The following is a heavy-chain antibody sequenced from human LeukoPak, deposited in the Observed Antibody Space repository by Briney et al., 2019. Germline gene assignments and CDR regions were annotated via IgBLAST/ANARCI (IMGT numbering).Heavy chain of an antibody. J-gene: IGHJ4*02. V-gene: IGHV3-23*01. CDR2: ISGSGGST. Sequence: GGSLRLSCAASGFTFSNYAMSWVRQAPGKGQEWVSAISGSGGSTYYADSVKGRFTISRDNAKNSLYLQMNSLRAEDTALYYCARGSGSLDYWGQGTLVTVSS. CDR3: ARGSGSLDY. CDR1: GFTFSNYA. D-gene: IGHD1-26*01.